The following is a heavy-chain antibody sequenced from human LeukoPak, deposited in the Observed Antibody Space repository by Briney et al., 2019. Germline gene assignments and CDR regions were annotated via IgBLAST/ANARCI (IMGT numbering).Heavy chain of an antibody. D-gene: IGHD3-3*01. CDR1: DGSISSSSHY. CDR2: IYYSGNT. CDR3: ARGGTIFDFEFNRFDP. J-gene: IGHJ5*02. Sequence: PSETLSLTCTVSDGSISSSSHYWGWIRQPPGKGLEWIGSIYYSGNTYYNPSLKSRVTISVDTSKNQFSLKLSSVTAADTAVYYCARGGTIFDFEFNRFDPWGQGTLVTVSS. V-gene: IGHV4-39*07.